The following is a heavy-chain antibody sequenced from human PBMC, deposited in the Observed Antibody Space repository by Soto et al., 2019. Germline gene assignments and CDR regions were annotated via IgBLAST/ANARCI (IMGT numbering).Heavy chain of an antibody. CDR2: INPNSGGT. CDR1: GYTFTGYY. CDR3: APRGRTMVRGVINVGFDY. V-gene: IGHV1-2*02. Sequence: GASVKVSCKASGYTFTGYYMHWVRQAPGQGLEWMGWINPNSGGTNYAQKFQGRVTMTRDTSISTAYMELSRLRSDDTAVYYCAPRGRTMVRGVINVGFDYWGQGTLVTVSS. D-gene: IGHD3-10*01. J-gene: IGHJ4*02.